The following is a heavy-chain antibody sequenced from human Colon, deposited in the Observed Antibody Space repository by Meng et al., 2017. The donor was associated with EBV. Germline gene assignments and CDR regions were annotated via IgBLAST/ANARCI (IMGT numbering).Heavy chain of an antibody. CDR3: ARRRGGSGRDC. Sequence: QLRVSAPRRSQPPHPLPLPFPSAVASSSSIGYYWDCFLQPPGKGLEWMGAIYHSGSTSYNPSLQSRVTMFVDTSKNQFSLMLTSVTATDTAVYYCARRRGGSGRDCWGQGTLVTVSS. CDR1: VASSSSIGYY. V-gene: IGHV4-39*01. D-gene: IGHD3-10*01. CDR2: IYHSGST. J-gene: IGHJ4*02.